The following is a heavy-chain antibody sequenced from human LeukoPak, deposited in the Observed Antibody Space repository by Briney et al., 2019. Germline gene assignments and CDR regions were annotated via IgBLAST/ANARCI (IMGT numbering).Heavy chain of an antibody. Sequence: SETLSLTCAVYGGSFSGYYWSWIRQPPGKGLEWIGEINHSGSANYNPSLKSRVTISVDTSKNQFSLKLSSVTAADTAVYYCARDVEDIVATIFCLPGGDCYDYAFDIWGQGTMVTVSS. V-gene: IGHV4-34*01. CDR2: INHSGSA. D-gene: IGHD5-12*01. J-gene: IGHJ3*02. CDR1: GGSFSGYY. CDR3: ARDVEDIVATIFCLPGGDCYDYAFDI.